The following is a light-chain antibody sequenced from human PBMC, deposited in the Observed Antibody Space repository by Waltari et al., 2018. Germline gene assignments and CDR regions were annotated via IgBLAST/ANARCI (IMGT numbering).Light chain of an antibody. V-gene: IGKV3-20*01. J-gene: IGKJ1*01. CDR1: QSVNRY. Sequence: EIVLTQSPGTLSLSPGERATLSCRASQSVNRYLAWYQQTPGQAPRHLIYYASPRATGIPDRCSGSGSGTDFSLTISRLEPEDYAVYHCQHYLRLPATFGQGTKVEIK. CDR2: YAS. CDR3: QHYLRLPAT.